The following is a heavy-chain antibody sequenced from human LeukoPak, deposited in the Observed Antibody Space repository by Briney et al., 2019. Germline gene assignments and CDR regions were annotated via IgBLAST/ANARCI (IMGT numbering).Heavy chain of an antibody. Sequence: ASVKVSCKASGYTFTSYYMHWVRQAPGQGLEWMGIINPSGGSTSYAQKFQGRVTMTRDTSTSTVYMELSSLRAEDTAVYYCARDNVSSYDFWSGYNWGYYYYYMDVWGKGTTVTVSS. V-gene: IGHV1-46*01. CDR2: INPSGGST. D-gene: IGHD3-3*01. CDR3: ARDNVSSYDFWSGYNWGYYYYYMDV. CDR1: GYTFTSYY. J-gene: IGHJ6*03.